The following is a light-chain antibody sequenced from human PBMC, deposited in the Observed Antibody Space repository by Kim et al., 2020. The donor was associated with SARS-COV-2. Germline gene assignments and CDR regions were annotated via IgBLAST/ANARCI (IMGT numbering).Light chain of an antibody. V-gene: IGLV2-14*03. Sequence: GQSSTISCNGTSSDVGGYNYVSWYQQHPGKAPKLMIYDVSNRPSGVSNRFSGSKSGNTASLTISGLQAEDEADYYCSSYTSSSWVFGGGTQLTVL. CDR1: SSDVGGYNY. J-gene: IGLJ3*02. CDR2: DVS. CDR3: SSYTSSSWV.